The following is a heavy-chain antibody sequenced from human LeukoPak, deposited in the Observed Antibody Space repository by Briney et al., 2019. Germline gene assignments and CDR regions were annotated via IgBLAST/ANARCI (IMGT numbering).Heavy chain of an antibody. CDR1: GFTFSRYW. CDR3: ARDKGDYDTSGSLFVF. CDR2: IKQGGGEV. J-gene: IGHJ4*02. D-gene: IGHD3-22*01. V-gene: IGHV3-7*03. Sequence: GGSLRLSCVASGFTFSRYWMSWVRQVPRKGLEWVANIKQGGGEVYYVDSVKGRFTISRDNAKNSLYLQMNSLRAEDTAVYYCARDKGDYDTSGSLFVFGGQGTLVTVSS.